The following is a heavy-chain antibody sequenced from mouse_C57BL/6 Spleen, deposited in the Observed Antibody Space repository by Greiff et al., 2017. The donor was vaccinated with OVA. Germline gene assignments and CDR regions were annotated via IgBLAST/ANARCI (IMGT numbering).Heavy chain of an antibody. V-gene: IGHV1-82*01. CDR1: GYAFSSSW. D-gene: IGHD2-1*01. Sequence: QVQLQQSGPELVKPGASVKISCKASGYAFSSSWMNWVKQRPGKGLEWIGRIYPGDGDTNYNGKVKGKGTLTSDKTSSTAYMQLISLTSEDSAVYFCARWSLYYGNYPYYFDYWGQGTTLTVSS. J-gene: IGHJ2*01. CDR3: ARWSLYYGNYPYYFDY. CDR2: IYPGDGDT.